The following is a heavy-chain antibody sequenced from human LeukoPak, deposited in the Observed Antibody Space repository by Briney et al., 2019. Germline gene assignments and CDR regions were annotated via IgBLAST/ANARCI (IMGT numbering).Heavy chain of an antibody. CDR1: GASVGSYF. CDR3: ARERGDYDSDNWFDS. V-gene: IGHV4-59*02. Sequence: SETLSLTCTVSGASVGSYFWSWIRQPPGKGLEWIGYIYYGGGTNYNPSFESRITISVDTSKNRISLNLTSVTASDTAIYYCARERGDYDSDNWFDSWGQGTLVTVSS. D-gene: IGHD4-17*01. CDR2: IYYGGGT. J-gene: IGHJ5*01.